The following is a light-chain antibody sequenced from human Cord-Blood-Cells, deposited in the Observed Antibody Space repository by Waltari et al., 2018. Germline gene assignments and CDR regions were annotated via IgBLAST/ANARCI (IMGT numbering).Light chain of an antibody. CDR1: SSDVGSYNL. J-gene: IGLJ3*02. Sequence: QSALTQPASVSGSPGQSITISCTGTSSDVGSYNLVSWYQQYPGKAPKLMSYEGSKRPSGVSNRFSGAKSGNTASLTIAGLQAEDEADYYCCSYAGSRVFGGGTKLTVL. V-gene: IGLV2-23*01. CDR3: CSYAGSRV. CDR2: EGS.